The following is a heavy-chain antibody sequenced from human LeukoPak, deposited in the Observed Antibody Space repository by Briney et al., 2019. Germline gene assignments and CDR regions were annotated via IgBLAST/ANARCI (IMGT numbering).Heavy chain of an antibody. V-gene: IGHV3-48*03. CDR3: ARAGSIAAAGYVFDY. CDR1: GFTFSSYE. Sequence: SGGSLRLSCAASGFTFSSYEMHWVRQAPGKGLEWVSYISSSGSTIYYADSLKGRFTVSRDNAKNSLLLQMNSLRAEDTAVYYCARAGSIAAAGYVFDYWGQGTLATVSS. D-gene: IGHD6-25*01. J-gene: IGHJ4*02. CDR2: ISSSGSTI.